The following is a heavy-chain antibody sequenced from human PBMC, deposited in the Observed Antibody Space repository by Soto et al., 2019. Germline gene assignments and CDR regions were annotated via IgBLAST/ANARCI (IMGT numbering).Heavy chain of an antibody. Sequence: QVQLVQPGAEVKKPGSSVKVSCRAFGDTFSNYAFSWVRQAPGQGLEWMGGIIRIFGTANYAQKFQGRVTMAADDSTSTAYMEMSSMRTEDTAVYYCAGARYDFGSGQYDANFFCYGMDVWSQGTTVTVSS. D-gene: IGHD3-3*01. CDR3: AGARYDFGSGQYDANFFCYGMDV. V-gene: IGHV1-69*12. CDR1: GDTFSNYA. J-gene: IGHJ6*02. CDR2: IIRIFGTA.